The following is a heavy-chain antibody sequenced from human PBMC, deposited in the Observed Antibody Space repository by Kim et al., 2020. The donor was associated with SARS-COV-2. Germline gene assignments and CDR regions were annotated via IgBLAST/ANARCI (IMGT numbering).Heavy chain of an antibody. J-gene: IGHJ3*02. CDR2: GRT. CDR3: ARDHYAFDI. V-gene: IGHV1-46*01. Sequence: GRTDYAQKCRGRVAITRDTSTSALYRELSSLRSEDTAIYYCARDHYAFDIWGQGTMVTVSS.